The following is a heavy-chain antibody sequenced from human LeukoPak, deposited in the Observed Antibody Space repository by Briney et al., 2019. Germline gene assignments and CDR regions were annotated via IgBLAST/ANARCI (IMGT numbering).Heavy chain of an antibody. CDR1: GYTFTGYY. Sequence: ASVKVSCKASGYTFTGYYMHWVQQAPGQGLEWMGWINPNSGGTNYAQKFQGRVTMTRDTSISTAYMELSRLRSDDTAVYYCARVPVWEGYYYYMDVWGKGTTVTVSS. CDR2: INPNSGGT. V-gene: IGHV1-2*02. CDR3: ARVPVWEGYYYYMDV. J-gene: IGHJ6*03. D-gene: IGHD1-26*01.